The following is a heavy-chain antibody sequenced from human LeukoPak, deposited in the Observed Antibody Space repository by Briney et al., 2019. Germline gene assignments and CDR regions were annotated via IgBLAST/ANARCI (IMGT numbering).Heavy chain of an antibody. V-gene: IGHV3-30-3*01. Sequence: GGSLRLSCAASEFTFSSYAMHWVRQAPGEGLEWMATISYDGVYKYYANSVEGRFTVSRDNSQSTLYLQMNSLRIEDSAVYFCARDFEVPAASHIFNWFDPWGQGALVTVSS. J-gene: IGHJ5*02. CDR2: ISYDGVYK. CDR1: EFTFSSYA. D-gene: IGHD2-2*01. CDR3: ARDFEVPAASHIFNWFDP.